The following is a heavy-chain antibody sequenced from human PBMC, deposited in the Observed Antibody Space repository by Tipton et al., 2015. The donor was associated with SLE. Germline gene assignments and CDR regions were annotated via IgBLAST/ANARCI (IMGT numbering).Heavy chain of an antibody. CDR2: ISGSGGST. Sequence: AVSGFTFSSYAMSWVRQAPGKGLEWVSAISGSGGSTYYADSVKGRFTISRDNSKNTLYLQMNSLRAEDTAVYYCARDPNGDYEGDWFDPWGQGTLVTVSS. CDR3: ARDPNGDYEGDWFDP. J-gene: IGHJ5*02. D-gene: IGHD4-17*01. V-gene: IGHV3-23*01. CDR1: GFTFSSYA.